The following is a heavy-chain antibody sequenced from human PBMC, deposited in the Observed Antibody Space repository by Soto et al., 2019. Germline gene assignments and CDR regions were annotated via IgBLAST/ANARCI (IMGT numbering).Heavy chain of an antibody. Sequence: GGSLRLSCAASGFTFSSYAMSWVRQAPGKGLEWVSAISGSGGNTYYADSVKGRFTISRDNSKNTLYLQMNSLRAEDTAVYYCAKGTCSSGSCYKLDYWGQGTLVTVSS. CDR2: ISGSGGNT. D-gene: IGHD2-15*01. CDR1: GFTFSSYA. J-gene: IGHJ4*02. CDR3: AKGTCSSGSCYKLDY. V-gene: IGHV3-23*01.